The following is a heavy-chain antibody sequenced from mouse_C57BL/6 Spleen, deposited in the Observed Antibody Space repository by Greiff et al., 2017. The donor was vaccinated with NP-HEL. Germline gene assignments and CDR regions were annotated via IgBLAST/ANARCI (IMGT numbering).Heavy chain of an antibody. D-gene: IGHD2-14*01. Sequence: EVKLMESEGGLVQPGSSMKLSCTASGFTFSDYYMAWVRQVPEKGLEWVANINYDGSSTYYLDSLKSRFIISRDNAKNILYLQMSSLKSEDTATYYCARDDRGFDYWGQGTTLTVSS. J-gene: IGHJ2*01. CDR2: INYDGSST. CDR3: ARDDRGFDY. V-gene: IGHV5-16*01. CDR1: GFTFSDYY.